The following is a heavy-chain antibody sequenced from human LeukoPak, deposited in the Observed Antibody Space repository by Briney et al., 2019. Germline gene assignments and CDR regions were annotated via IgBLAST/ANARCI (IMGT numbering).Heavy chain of an antibody. J-gene: IGHJ3*02. V-gene: IGHV5-51*01. Sequence: GESLQISCSGSGYSFTSYWIGWVRQMPGKGLEWMGIIYPGDSDTRYSPSFQGQVTISADKSISTAYLQWSSLKASDTAMYYCARQGITIFGVDVFDIWGQGTMVTVSS. D-gene: IGHD3-3*01. CDR2: IYPGDSDT. CDR1: GYSFTSYW. CDR3: ARQGITIFGVDVFDI.